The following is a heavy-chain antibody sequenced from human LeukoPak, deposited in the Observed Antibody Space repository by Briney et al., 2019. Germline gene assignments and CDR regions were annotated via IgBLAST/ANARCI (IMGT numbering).Heavy chain of an antibody. D-gene: IGHD3-16*01. V-gene: IGHV3-23*01. CDR3: ARSPPWGSKGYYDY. CDR2: INANSGTT. J-gene: IGHJ4*02. Sequence: PGGSLRLSCAASGFAFSFYAMSWLRQPPGKGLEWVSTINANSGTTSYAASVRGRFTISRDNSKNTLYLQVNSLRSDDTAVYYCARSPPWGSKGYYDYWGQGTLVTVSS. CDR1: GFAFSFYA.